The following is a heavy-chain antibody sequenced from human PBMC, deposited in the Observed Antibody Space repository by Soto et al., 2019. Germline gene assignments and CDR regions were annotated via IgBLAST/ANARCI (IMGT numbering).Heavy chain of an antibody. CDR2: IRSKANNYAT. V-gene: IGHV3-73*01. CDR3: TVSGAHYYYTLDA. D-gene: IGHD3-10*01. J-gene: IGHJ6*02. Sequence: EVQLVESGGGLVQPGGSLKLSCAASGFIFSASAVHWVRQASGNGLEWIGRIRSKANNYATGYAASVNGRFTISRDDSKNTAYLQVNSLTTEDTAVYYCTVSGAHYYYTLDAWGQGTSVTVSS. CDR1: GFIFSASA.